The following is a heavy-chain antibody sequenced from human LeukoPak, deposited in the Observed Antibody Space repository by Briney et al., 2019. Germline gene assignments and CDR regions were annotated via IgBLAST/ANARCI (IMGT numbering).Heavy chain of an antibody. CDR3: ARNFYSNKDYYYYGMDV. J-gene: IGHJ6*02. D-gene: IGHD4-11*01. CDR1: GDSITSGSYY. V-gene: IGHV4-61*01. Sequence: SETLSLTCSVSGDSITSGSYYWSWIRQPPGKGLEWIGYIYYSGSTNYNPSLKSRVTISVDTSKNQFSLKLSSVTAADTAVYYCARNFYSNKDYYYYGMDVWGQGTTVTVSS. CDR2: IYYSGST.